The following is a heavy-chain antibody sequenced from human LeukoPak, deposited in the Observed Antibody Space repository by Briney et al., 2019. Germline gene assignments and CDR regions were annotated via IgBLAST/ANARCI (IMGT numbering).Heavy chain of an antibody. CDR1: GFTFSSYS. CDR3: ARDDTSGGYYEFGY. CDR2: ISSSSSYI. V-gene: IGHV3-21*01. J-gene: IGHJ4*02. Sequence: GGSLRLSCAASGFTFSSYSMNWVRQTPGKGLEWVSSISSSSSYIFYADSVKGRFTMSRDNAKKSLFLQMNSLRAEDTAVYYCARDDTSGGYYEFGYWGQGALLIVSS. D-gene: IGHD6-19*01.